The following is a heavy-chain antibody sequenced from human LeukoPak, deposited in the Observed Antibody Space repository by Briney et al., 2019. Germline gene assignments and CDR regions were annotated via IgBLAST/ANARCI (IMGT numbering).Heavy chain of an antibody. D-gene: IGHD3-16*01. CDR1: GFTFSTYE. J-gene: IGHJ3*02. CDR3: GASRQYVGAFDI. Sequence: GGSLRLSCAASGFTFSTYELYWVRQAPGKGLEWISYISSGGTTIKYADSVRGRFTISRDDGRESLYLQVNSLRVEDTAIYYCGASRQYVGAFDIWGQGTLVSVSS. V-gene: IGHV3-48*03. CDR2: ISSGGTTI.